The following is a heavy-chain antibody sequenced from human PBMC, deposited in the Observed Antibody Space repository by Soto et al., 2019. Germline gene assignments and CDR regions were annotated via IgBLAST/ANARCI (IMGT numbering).Heavy chain of an antibody. CDR1: ARSTINDY. CDR2: IYSSGST. J-gene: IGHJ4*02. V-gene: IGHV4-59*03. Sequence: ETMSLRCTLSARSTINDYWSWIRPPQGKWMEWIGYIYSSGSTNYNPSLKTRVTISVDTSKNQFSLKLSSVSAAETAVYYCAERGYSYDYWGQGTLVTVS. CDR3: AERGYSYDY. D-gene: IGHD5-18*01.